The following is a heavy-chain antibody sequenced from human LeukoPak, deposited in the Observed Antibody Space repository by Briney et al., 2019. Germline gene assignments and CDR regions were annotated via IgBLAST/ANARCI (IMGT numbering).Heavy chain of an antibody. CDR3: ARGTYAFDI. V-gene: IGHV3-30-3*01. Sequence: GGSLRLPCAASGFTFSSYAMHWVRQAPGKGLEGVAVISYDGSNKYYVDSVKGRFTTSRDNSKNTLYLQMNSLRAEDTAVYYCARGTYAFDIWGQGTMVTVSS. CDR2: ISYDGSNK. D-gene: IGHD1-1*01. CDR1: GFTFSSYA. J-gene: IGHJ3*02.